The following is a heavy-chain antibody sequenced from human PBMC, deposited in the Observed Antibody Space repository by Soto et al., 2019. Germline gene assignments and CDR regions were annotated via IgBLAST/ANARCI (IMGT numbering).Heavy chain of an antibody. CDR2: ISSNGGST. V-gene: IGHV3-64*01. J-gene: IGHJ6*03. CDR1: GFTFSSYA. D-gene: IGHD5-12*01. CDR3: ARGTNRVATIYYYYYMDV. Sequence: GGSLRLSCAASGFTFSSYAMHWVRQAPGKGLEYVSAISSNGGSTYYANSVKGRFTISRDNSKNTLYLQMGSLRAEDMAVYYCARGTNRVATIYYYYYMDVWGKGTTVTVSS.